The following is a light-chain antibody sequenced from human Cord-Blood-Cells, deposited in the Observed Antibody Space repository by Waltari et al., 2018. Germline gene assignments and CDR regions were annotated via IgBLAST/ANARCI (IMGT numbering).Light chain of an antibody. J-gene: IGKJ3*01. CDR2: DAS. CDR1: QIVSSY. CDR3: QQRSDWFT. Sequence: ELVLTPSPATLSLFPGRRATLSCTTSQIVSSYLAWYQQTPGQAHRLLIDDASNRATGIPARFSGSGSRTDFTLTISSLEPEDFAVYYCQQRSDWFTFGPGTKVDIK. V-gene: IGKV3-11*01.